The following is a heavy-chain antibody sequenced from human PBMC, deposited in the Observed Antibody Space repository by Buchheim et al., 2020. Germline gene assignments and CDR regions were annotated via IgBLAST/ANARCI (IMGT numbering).Heavy chain of an antibody. CDR1: GGSFSGYY. V-gene: IGHV4-34*01. CDR3: ARGPPQRDGYNWDY. D-gene: IGHD5-24*01. Sequence: QVQLQQWGAGLLKPSETLSLTCAVYGGSFSGYYWSWIRQPPGKGLEWIGYIYYSGSTYYNPSLKSRVTISVDTSKNQFSLKLSSVTAADTAVYYCARGPPQRDGYNWDYWGQGTL. CDR2: IYYSGST. J-gene: IGHJ4*02.